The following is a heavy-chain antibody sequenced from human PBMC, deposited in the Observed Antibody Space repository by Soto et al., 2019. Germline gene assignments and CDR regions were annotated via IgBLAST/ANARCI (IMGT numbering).Heavy chain of an antibody. CDR1: GFTFSSYA. CDR3: AREQDASSSWYGGLDY. Sequence: QVQLVESGGGVVQPGRSLRLSCAASGFTFSSYAMHWVRQAPGKGLEWVAVISYDGSNKYYADSVKGRFTISRDNSKNTLYLQMNSLRAEDRAVYYCAREQDASSSWYGGLDYWGQGTLVTVSS. CDR2: ISYDGSNK. D-gene: IGHD6-13*01. V-gene: IGHV3-30-3*01. J-gene: IGHJ4*02.